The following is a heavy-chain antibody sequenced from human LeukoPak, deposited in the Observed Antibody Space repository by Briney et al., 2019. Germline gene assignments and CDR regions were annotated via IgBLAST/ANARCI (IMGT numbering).Heavy chain of an antibody. D-gene: IGHD2-2*01. CDR1: GGSISSYY. CDR2: IHYSGST. Sequence: SETLSLTCTVSGGSISSYYWSWIRQPPGKGLELIGSIHYSGSTTYNPSLKSPFTISVDTSKNQFSLKLSSVTAADTAVYYCARRLGSSSTGFDYWGQGTLVTVSS. CDR3: ARRLGSSSTGFDY. V-gene: IGHV4-59*08. J-gene: IGHJ4*02.